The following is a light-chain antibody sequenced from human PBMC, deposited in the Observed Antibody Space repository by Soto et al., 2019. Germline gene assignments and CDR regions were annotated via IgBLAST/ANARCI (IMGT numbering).Light chain of an antibody. Sequence: QSVLTQPPSVSGAPGQRVTISCTGSNSNIGAGYDVHWYLQLPGTAPKLLVYTNNNRPSGVPDRFSGSKSGTSASLAITGLQAEDAADYYCQSYDSRLSAYVFGTGTKVTVL. CDR2: TNN. CDR3: QSYDSRLSAYV. CDR1: NSNIGAGYD. V-gene: IGLV1-40*01. J-gene: IGLJ1*01.